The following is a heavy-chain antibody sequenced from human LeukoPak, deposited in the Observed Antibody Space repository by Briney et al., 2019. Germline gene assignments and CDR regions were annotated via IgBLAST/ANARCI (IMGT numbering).Heavy chain of an antibody. CDR1: GFTFSNYV. D-gene: IGHD3-22*01. V-gene: IGHV3-23*01. CDR2: ISGSGGST. J-gene: IGHJ4*02. Sequence: SGGSLRLSCAASGFTFSNYVMSWVRQAPGKGLEWVSAISGSGGSTYYADSVKGRFTISRDNSKNTLYLQMNSLRAEDTAVYYCAKDHDSSGYYRPGGYFDYWGQGTLVTVSS. CDR3: AKDHDSSGYYRPGGYFDY.